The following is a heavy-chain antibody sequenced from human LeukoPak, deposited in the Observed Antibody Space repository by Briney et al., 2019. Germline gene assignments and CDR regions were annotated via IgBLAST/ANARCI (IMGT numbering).Heavy chain of an antibody. CDR3: ARVSSSRFDY. CDR2: IYYSGST. D-gene: IGHD6-6*01. V-gene: IGHV4-39*01. CDR1: GGSISSSSYY. J-gene: IGHJ4*02. Sequence: SETLSLTCTVSGGSISSSSYYWGWIRQPPGKGLEWIGSIYYSGSTYYNPSLKSRVTISVDTSKNQFSLKLSSVTAAETAVYYCARVSSSRFDYWGQGTLVTFSS.